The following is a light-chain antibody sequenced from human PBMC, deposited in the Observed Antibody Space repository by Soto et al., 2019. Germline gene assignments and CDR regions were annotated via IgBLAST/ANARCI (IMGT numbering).Light chain of an antibody. J-gene: IGLJ1*01. CDR1: SSDVGGYNY. CDR2: DVS. Sequence: QSVLTQPASVSGSPGQSITISCTGTSSDVGGYNYVSWYQQHPGKAPKLMIYDVSNRPSGVSNRFSGSKSGNTASLTISGLQAEDEADYYCSSYKSSSTPRLLGTGTKVTVL. CDR3: SSYKSSSTPRL. V-gene: IGLV2-14*01.